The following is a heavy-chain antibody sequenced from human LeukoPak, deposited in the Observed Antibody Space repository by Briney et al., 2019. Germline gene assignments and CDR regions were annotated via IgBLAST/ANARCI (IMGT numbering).Heavy chain of an antibody. CDR1: GSTFTFYY. D-gene: IGHD2-21*02. J-gene: IGHJ3*02. Sequence: GASVKVSCKASGSTFTFYYIHWVRQAPGQGLEWMGWINPNSGGTNYAQKFQGRVTMTRDTSITTAYMELSRLRSDDTAMYYCARTWGLASCAGDCLHDAFDIWGQGTMVTVSS. CDR3: ARTWGLASCAGDCLHDAFDI. V-gene: IGHV1-2*02. CDR2: INPNSGGT.